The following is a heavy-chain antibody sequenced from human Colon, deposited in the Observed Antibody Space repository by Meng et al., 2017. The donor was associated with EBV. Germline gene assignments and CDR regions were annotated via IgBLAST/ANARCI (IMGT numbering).Heavy chain of an antibody. CDR3: ARHFINWFDP. V-gene: IGHV4-59*08. CDR1: GGAIGSYY. CDR2: IYYSGST. Sequence: VQLRGAARVLGRPWRALPLTWLFSGGAIGSYYWSWIRQPPGKGLEWIGYIYYSGSTNYNPSLKSRVTISVDTSKNQFSLKLSSVTAADTAVYYCARHFINWFDPWGQGTLVTVSS. J-gene: IGHJ5*02.